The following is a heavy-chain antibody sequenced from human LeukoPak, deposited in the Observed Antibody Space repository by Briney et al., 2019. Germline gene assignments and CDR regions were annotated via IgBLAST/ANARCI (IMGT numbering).Heavy chain of an antibody. CDR3: AGASGTSGWYPAFDY. CDR1: GFTFSSYS. D-gene: IGHD6-19*01. J-gene: IGHJ4*02. V-gene: IGHV3-21*01. CDR2: ITPSSAYI. Sequence: GGSLRLSCAASGFTFSSYSMNWVRRAPGMGLEWVSSITPSSAYIYYVDSVKGRFTISRDNANNSLSLQMNSLRAEDTAVYYCAGASGTSGWYPAFDYWGQGTLVTVSS.